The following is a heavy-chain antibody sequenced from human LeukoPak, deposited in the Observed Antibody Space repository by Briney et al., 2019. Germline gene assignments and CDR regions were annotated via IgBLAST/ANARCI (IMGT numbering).Heavy chain of an antibody. J-gene: IGHJ4*02. D-gene: IGHD6-13*01. CDR3: ARGPHRVPHYSSSPSWGFDY. CDR1: GYTFTGYY. V-gene: IGHV1-2*02. Sequence: ASVKVSCKASGYTFTGYYMHWVRQAPGRGLEWMGWINPNSGGTNYAQKFQGRVTMTRDTSISTAYMELSRLRSDDTAVYYCARGPHRVPHYSSSPSWGFDYWGQGTLVTVSS. CDR2: INPNSGGT.